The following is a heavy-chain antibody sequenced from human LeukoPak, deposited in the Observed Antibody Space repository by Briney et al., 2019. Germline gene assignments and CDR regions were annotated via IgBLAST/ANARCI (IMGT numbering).Heavy chain of an antibody. D-gene: IGHD2-2*01. J-gene: IGHJ4*02. Sequence: SETLSLTCTVSGGSISSGGYYWSWIRQHPGKGLEWIGYIYYSGSTYYNPSLKSRVTISVDTSKNQFSLKLSSVTAADTAVYYCARAIVVPAAAGGYYFDYWGQGTLVTVSS. CDR3: ARAIVVPAAAGGYYFDY. CDR2: IYYSGST. CDR1: GGSISSGGYY. V-gene: IGHV4-31*03.